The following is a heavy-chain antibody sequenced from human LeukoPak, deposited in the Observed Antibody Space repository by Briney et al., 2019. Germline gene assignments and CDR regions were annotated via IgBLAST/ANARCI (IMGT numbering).Heavy chain of an antibody. D-gene: IGHD2-15*01. CDR2: IYISGST. CDR3: ARALNPLPGTYYFDY. J-gene: IGHJ4*02. CDR1: GASINSHY. V-gene: IGHV4-4*07. Sequence: SGTLSLTCTVSGASINSHYWSWIRQPAGKGLEWIGRIYISGSTNYNSSLQSRVTMSVDTSQNQFSLKLTSVTAADTAVYYCARALNPLPGTYYFDYWGQGTLVTVSS.